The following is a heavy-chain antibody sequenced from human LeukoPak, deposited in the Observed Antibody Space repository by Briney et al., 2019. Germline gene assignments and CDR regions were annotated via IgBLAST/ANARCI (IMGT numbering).Heavy chain of an antibody. V-gene: IGHV1-69*04. CDR3: ARSYCSSTSCSEYGIDY. Sequence: ASVKVSCKASGGTFSSYAISWVRQAPGQGLGWMGRIIPILGIVNYAQKFQGRVTITADKSTSTAYMELSSLRSEDTAVYYCARSYCSSTSCSEYGIDYWGQGTLVTVSS. CDR1: GGTFSSYA. CDR2: IIPILGIV. D-gene: IGHD2-2*01. J-gene: IGHJ4*02.